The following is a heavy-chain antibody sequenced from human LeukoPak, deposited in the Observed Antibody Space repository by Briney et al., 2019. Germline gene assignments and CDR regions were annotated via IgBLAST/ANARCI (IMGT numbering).Heavy chain of an antibody. Sequence: ASVKVSCKASGYTFTSYDINWVRQATGQGLEWMGWMNPNSGNTGYAQKFQGRVTITRNTSISTAYMELSSLGSEDTAGYYCARVLRWTDAFDIWGQGKIVTVSS. J-gene: IGHJ3*02. CDR3: ARVLRWTDAFDI. D-gene: IGHD4-23*01. CDR2: MNPNSGNT. CDR1: GYTFTSYD. V-gene: IGHV1-8*03.